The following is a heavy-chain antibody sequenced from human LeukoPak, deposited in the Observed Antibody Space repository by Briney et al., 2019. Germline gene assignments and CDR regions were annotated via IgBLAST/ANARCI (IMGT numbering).Heavy chain of an antibody. CDR2: INPNSGGT. Sequence: GASVKVSCKASGYTFTGYYMHWVRQAPGQGLEWMGWINPNSGGTNYAQKFQGRVTMTRDTSISTAYMELSRLRSDDTAVYYCAREAGRVASRGNWFDPWGQGTLVTVSS. CDR3: AREAGRVASRGNWFDP. CDR1: GYTFTGYY. D-gene: IGHD3-3*01. J-gene: IGHJ5*02. V-gene: IGHV1-2*02.